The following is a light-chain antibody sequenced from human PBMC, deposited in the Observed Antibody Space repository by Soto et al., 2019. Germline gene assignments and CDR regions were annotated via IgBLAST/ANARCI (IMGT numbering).Light chain of an antibody. CDR2: KAS. J-gene: IGKJ2*01. V-gene: IGKV1-5*03. CDR3: QQYDRFPYT. Sequence: IQMTQSPSTLSASVGDTVTITCRASQSLSYWLAWYQQKPGQAPKLLIHKASTLESGVPSRFSGSGSGTEFTLTISTLQPDDFATFYCQQYDRFPYTFGQGTKLEIK. CDR1: QSLSYW.